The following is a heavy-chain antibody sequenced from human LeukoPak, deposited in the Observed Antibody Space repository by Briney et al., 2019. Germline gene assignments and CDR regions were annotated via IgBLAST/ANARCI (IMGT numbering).Heavy chain of an antibody. V-gene: IGHV1-18*01. CDR3: ATLNKRGSSGWCPPERY. CDR1: GYTFTSYG. CDR2: ISAYNGNT. Sequence: GASVNVSCTASGYTFTSYGISWVRQAPGQGLEWMGWISAYNGNTNYAQKLQGRVTMTTDTSTSTAYMGLRSLRSDDTAVYYCATLNKRGSSGWCPPERYWGQGTLVTVSS. D-gene: IGHD6-19*01. J-gene: IGHJ4*02.